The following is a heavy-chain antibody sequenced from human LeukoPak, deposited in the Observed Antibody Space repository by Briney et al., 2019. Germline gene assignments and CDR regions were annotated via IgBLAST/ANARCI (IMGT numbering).Heavy chain of an antibody. CDR3: ATVRDIVVGGGPYYFDY. CDR2: INPHNGDT. D-gene: IGHD2-15*01. CDR1: VYTFIDYY. J-gene: IGHJ4*02. Sequence: ASVNVSFKPSVYTFIDYYLHWVRQPPGQGREWMGWINPHNGDTNYAQKFQGRVTMTRDTSITTAYMERSRLKSDDTAVYYCATVRDIVVGGGPYYFDYWGQGTLVTVSS. V-gene: IGHV1-2*02.